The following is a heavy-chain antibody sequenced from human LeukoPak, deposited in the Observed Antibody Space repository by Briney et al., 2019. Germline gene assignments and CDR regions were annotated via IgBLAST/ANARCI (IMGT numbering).Heavy chain of an antibody. CDR2: LSGSDGST. J-gene: IGHJ4*02. D-gene: IGHD6-19*01. V-gene: IGHV3-23*01. CDR3: AKLTSGWFEDF. CDR1: GFTFNSDA. Sequence: PGGSLRLSSAASGFTFNSDAMTWVRQAPGKGLGWGSALSGSDGSTYYVDSVKGRVTISRDFSKNTLYLQMNSLRAEDTAVYYCAKLTSGWFEDFWGQGTLVTVSS.